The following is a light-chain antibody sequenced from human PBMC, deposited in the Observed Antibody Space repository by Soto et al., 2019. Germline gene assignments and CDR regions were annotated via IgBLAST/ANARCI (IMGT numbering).Light chain of an antibody. J-gene: IGKJ5*01. V-gene: IGKV1-39*01. Sequence: DIQMTQSPSSLSASVGDRVTITCRASQSISSYLNWYQQKPGKAPKFLIYAASSLQSEVPSRFTGSGSGTDFTLTVNSLQPEDFATYYCQQSYNSPITFGQGTRLEIK. CDR3: QQSYNSPIT. CDR2: AAS. CDR1: QSISSY.